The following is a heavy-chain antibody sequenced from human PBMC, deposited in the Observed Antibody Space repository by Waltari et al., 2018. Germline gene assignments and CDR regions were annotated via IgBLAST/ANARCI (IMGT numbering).Heavy chain of an antibody. V-gene: IGHV4-38-2*01. J-gene: IGHJ4*02. Sequence: QVQLQESGPGLVKPSETLSLTCAVSGYSISSGSYWGGIRQPPGKGLEWIGSLYHSGNTYYNASLKSRVTISVDTSKNQFSLKLSSVTAADTAVYYCARGDIPDYWGQGTLVTVSS. D-gene: IGHD3-9*01. CDR3: ARGDIPDY. CDR1: GYSISSGSY. CDR2: LYHSGNT.